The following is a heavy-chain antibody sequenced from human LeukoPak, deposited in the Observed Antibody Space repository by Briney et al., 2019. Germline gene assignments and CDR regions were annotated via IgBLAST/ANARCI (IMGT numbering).Heavy chain of an antibody. V-gene: IGHV3-23*01. J-gene: IGHJ4*02. CDR1: GFTFSSYA. Sequence: TGGSLRLSCAASGFTFSSYAMSWVRQAPGKGLEWVSAIGGNGGSTHYADSVKGRLTISRDNSKNTLYLQMSSLRAEDTAVCYCAKDLGISSGYYQTGFDSWGRGTLVTVSS. CDR2: IGGNGGST. D-gene: IGHD3-22*01. CDR3: AKDLGISSGYYQTGFDS.